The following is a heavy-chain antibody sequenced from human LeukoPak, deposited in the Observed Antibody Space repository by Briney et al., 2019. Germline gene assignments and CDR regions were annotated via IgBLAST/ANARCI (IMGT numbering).Heavy chain of an antibody. Sequence: PGRSLRLSCAASGFTFSSYAMHWVRQAPGKGLEWVAVISYDGSNKYYADSVKGRFTISRDNSKNTLYLQMNSLRAEDTAVYYCAREDCSSTSCHLDYWGQGTLVTVSS. D-gene: IGHD2-2*01. CDR2: ISYDGSNK. J-gene: IGHJ4*02. CDR1: GFTFSSYA. V-gene: IGHV3-30-3*01. CDR3: AREDCSSTSCHLDY.